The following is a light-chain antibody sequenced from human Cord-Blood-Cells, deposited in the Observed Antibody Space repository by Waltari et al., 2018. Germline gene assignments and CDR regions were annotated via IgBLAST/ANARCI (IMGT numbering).Light chain of an antibody. Sequence: DNQMTQSPSSLSASVGDRGTITCRASQSVSSHLNWYQQKPGKAPKLLIYAAVSLQSGVPSRFSGSVSGPDFTLTISSLQPEDFAPYYCQQSYSTMYTFGQGTTLEIK. CDR3: QQSYSTMYT. CDR1: QSVSSH. J-gene: IGKJ2*01. V-gene: IGKV1-39*01. CDR2: AAV.